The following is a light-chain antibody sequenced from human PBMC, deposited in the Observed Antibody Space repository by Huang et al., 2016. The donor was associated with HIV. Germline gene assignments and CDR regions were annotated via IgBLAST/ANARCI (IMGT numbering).Light chain of an antibody. Sequence: DVVMTQSPLSLPVNPGEPASISCRSSQSFLHSNGDNYLNWYMQKPGQSPQLLIYLTSKRASGVPDRFNGSGSDTDFTLKINRVEAADVGVYYCMQTLKTPPYTFGQGTKLEIK. J-gene: IGKJ2*01. CDR1: QSFLHSNGDNY. V-gene: IGKV2-28*01. CDR3: MQTLKTPPYT. CDR2: LTS.